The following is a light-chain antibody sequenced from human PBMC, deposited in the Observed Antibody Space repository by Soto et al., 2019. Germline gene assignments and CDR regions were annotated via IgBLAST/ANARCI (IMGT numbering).Light chain of an antibody. Sequence: EIVLTQSPATLSLSPGERATLSCRASQSVSSSYLAWYQQKPGQAPRLLIYGASSRATGIPARFSGSGSGTDFTLTISRLEPEEFAVYYCQQYGSSPFPFGPRTKVDIK. V-gene: IGKV3-20*01. CDR1: QSVSSSY. CDR2: GAS. J-gene: IGKJ3*01. CDR3: QQYGSSPFP.